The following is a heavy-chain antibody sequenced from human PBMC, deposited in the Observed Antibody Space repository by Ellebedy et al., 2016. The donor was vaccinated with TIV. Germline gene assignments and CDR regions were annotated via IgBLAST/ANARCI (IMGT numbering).Heavy chain of an antibody. V-gene: IGHV3-23*01. J-gene: IGHJ6*02. CDR1: GFTFSSYA. CDR2: ISGSGGAT. Sequence: GESLKISXAASGFTFSSYAMSWVRQAPGKGLEWVSEISGSGGATYFADSVKGRFTISRDNSKNTLYLQMNSLRAEDTAVYYCAKEARIQLWLFYYYGMDVWGQGTTVTVSS. CDR3: AKEARIQLWLFYYYGMDV. D-gene: IGHD5-18*01.